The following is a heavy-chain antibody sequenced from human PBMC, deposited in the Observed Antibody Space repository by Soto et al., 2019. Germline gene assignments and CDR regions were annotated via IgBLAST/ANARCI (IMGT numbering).Heavy chain of an antibody. J-gene: IGHJ4*02. CDR2: IWYDGSNK. CDR1: GFTFSSYG. V-gene: IGHV3-33*01. D-gene: IGHD3-22*01. CDR3: ARDDHYYYDSSGYYYGSGFDY. Sequence: QVQLVESGGGVVQPGRSLRLSCAASGFTFSSYGMHWVRQDLGKGLERVAVIWYDGSNKYYADSVKGRFTISRDNSKNTLYLQMNSLRAEDTAVYYCARDDHYYYDSSGYYYGSGFDYWGQGTLVTVSS.